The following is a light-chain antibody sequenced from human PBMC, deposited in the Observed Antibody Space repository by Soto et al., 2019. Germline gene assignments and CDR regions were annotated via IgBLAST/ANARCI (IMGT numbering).Light chain of an antibody. CDR1: SSDVGGYNY. V-gene: IGLV2-14*01. J-gene: IGLJ1*01. CDR2: DVS. CDR3: SSYTSSSTL. Sequence: HSVLTQPASVSGSPGQSITISCTGTSSDVGGYNYVSWYQQHPGKAPKLMIYDVSNRPSGVSNRFSGSKSGNTASLTISGLQAEDEADYYCSSYTSSSTLFGTGNKVTVL.